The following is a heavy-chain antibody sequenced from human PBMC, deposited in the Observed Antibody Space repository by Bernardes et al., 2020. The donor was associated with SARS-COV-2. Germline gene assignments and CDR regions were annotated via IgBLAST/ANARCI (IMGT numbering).Heavy chain of an antibody. CDR1: GFTFSHYG. CDR2: IWHDGSKE. J-gene: IGHJ4*01. CDR3: ARGGISVSCLDY. D-gene: IGHD1-26*01. Sequence: GGSLRLSCAAFGFTFSHYGMHWVRQAPGKGLEWVALIWHDGSKEYYGDSVKGRFTISRDNSKSTLYLQMNSLTDEDTAVYHCARGGISVSCLDYWGQGSLVTVSS. V-gene: IGHV3-30*02.